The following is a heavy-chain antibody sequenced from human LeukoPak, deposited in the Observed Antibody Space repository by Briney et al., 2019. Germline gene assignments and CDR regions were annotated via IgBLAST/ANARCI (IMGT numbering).Heavy chain of an antibody. V-gene: IGHV4-34*01. CDR3: ARPRGLHGMFMDV. Sequence: PETLSLTCAVYGGSFSGYYWSWIRQPPGKGLEWIGEINHSGSTNYNPSLKSRVTISVDTSKNQFSLKLSSVTAADTAVYYCARPRGLHGMFMDVWGQGTTVTVSS. D-gene: IGHD4-17*01. J-gene: IGHJ6*02. CDR1: GGSFSGYY. CDR2: INHSGST.